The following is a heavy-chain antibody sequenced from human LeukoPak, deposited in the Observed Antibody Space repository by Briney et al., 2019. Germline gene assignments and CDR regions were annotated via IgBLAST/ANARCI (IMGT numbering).Heavy chain of an antibody. CDR3: AKDGGWDAFDI. V-gene: IGHV3-23*01. CDR2: ISGSGGST. CDR1: GFTVSSNY. J-gene: IGHJ3*02. D-gene: IGHD3-16*01. Sequence: GGSLRLSCAASGFTVSSNYMSWVRQAPGKGLEWVSAISGSGGSTYYADSVKGRFTISRDNSKNTLYLQMNSLRAEDTAVYYCAKDGGWDAFDIWGQGTMVTVSS.